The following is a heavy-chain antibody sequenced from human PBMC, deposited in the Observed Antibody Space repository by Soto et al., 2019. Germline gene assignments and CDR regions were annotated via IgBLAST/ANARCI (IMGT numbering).Heavy chain of an antibody. CDR3: ARDASSSPTNYFDY. J-gene: IGHJ4*02. CDR1: GGTFSSYA. CDR2: INPSGGRP. V-gene: IGHV1-46*01. D-gene: IGHD6-6*01. Sequence: ASLKVSSKASGGTFSSYAISWVRQAPGQGLEWMGMINPSGGRPSHAQKFQGRVTMTRDTSTSTVYMELSSLRSEDTAVYYCARDASSSPTNYFDYWGQGTLVTVSS.